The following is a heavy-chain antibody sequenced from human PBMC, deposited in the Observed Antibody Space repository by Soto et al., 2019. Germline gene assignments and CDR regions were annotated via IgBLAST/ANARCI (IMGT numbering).Heavy chain of an antibody. CDR1: GFTFSSYS. CDR3: ARAWSSGWSYYRDYFDY. V-gene: IGHV3-48*02. J-gene: IGHJ4*02. CDR2: ISSSSSTI. Sequence: PGGSLRLSCAASGFTFSSYSMNWVRQAPGKGLEWVSYISSSSSTIYYADSVKGRFTISRDNAKNSLYLQMNSLRDEDTAVYYCARAWSSGWSYYRDYFDYWGQGTLVTVSS. D-gene: IGHD6-19*01.